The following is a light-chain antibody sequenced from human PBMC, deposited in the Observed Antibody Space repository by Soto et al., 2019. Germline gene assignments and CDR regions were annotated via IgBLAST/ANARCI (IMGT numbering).Light chain of an antibody. CDR2: GAS. CDR3: QQYGSSPPGT. Sequence: EIVLTQSPGTLSLSPGERATLSCRASQSVSSSFLAWYQQKAGQAPRPLIYGASSRATGIPDRFSGSGSGTDFTLTISRLEPEDFAVYYCQQYGSSPPGTFGQGTKLEIK. CDR1: QSVSSSF. V-gene: IGKV3-20*01. J-gene: IGKJ2*02.